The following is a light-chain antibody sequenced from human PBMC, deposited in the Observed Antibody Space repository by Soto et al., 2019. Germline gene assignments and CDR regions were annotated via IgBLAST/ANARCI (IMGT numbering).Light chain of an antibody. J-gene: IGKJ5*01. CDR3: MQALQTPIT. V-gene: IGKV2-28*01. Sequence: DIVMTQSPLSLPVTPGDPASISCRSSQSLLHSNGYNYLDWYLQKPGQSPQLLIYLGSNRASGVPDRFSGSGSGRDFTLKISSVEAEDVGVYYDMQALQTPITFGQGTRLEIK. CDR2: LGS. CDR1: QSLLHSNGYNY.